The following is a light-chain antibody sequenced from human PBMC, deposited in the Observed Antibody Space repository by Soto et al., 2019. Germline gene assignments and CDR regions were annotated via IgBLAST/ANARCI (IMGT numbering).Light chain of an antibody. CDR3: QQHGSSPWT. Sequence: EIVLTQSPATLALSPGDSATLSCGASQSFPNNSLAWYQHKPGLAPRVLIYDASRRATGIPDRFSGSGSGTDFTLTISRLEPEDFAVYYCQQHGSSPWTFGQGTKVETK. CDR1: QSFPNNS. CDR2: DAS. J-gene: IGKJ1*01. V-gene: IGKV3D-20*01.